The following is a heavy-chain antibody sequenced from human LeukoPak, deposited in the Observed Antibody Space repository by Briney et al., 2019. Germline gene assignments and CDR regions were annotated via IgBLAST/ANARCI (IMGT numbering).Heavy chain of an antibody. D-gene: IGHD1-26*01. Sequence: GGSLRLSCAASGFTFSSYAMHWVRQAPGKGLEYVSAISSNGGSTYYANSVKGRFTISRDNSKNTLYLQMGSLRVEDMAVYYCARDGSIVGATTLNWFDPWGQGTLVTVSS. J-gene: IGHJ5*02. CDR1: GFTFSSYA. CDR2: ISSNGGST. CDR3: ARDGSIVGATTLNWFDP. V-gene: IGHV3-64*01.